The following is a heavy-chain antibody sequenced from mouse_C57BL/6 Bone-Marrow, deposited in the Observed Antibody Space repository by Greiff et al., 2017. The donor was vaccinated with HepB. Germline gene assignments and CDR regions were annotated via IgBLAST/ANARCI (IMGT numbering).Heavy chain of an antibody. CDR2: INPGSGGT. CDR1: GYAFTNYL. J-gene: IGHJ2*01. CDR3: AGGDYYYGSSYGDY. V-gene: IGHV1-54*01. Sequence: QVQLQQSGAELVRPGTSVKVSCKASGYAFTNYLIEWVKQRPGQGLEWIGVINPGSGGTNYNEKFKGKATLTADKSSSTAYMQLSSLTSEDAAVYYCAGGDYYYGSSYGDYWGQGTTLTVSS. D-gene: IGHD1-1*01.